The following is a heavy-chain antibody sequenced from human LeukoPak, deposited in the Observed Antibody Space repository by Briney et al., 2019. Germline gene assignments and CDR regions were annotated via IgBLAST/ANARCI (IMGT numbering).Heavy chain of an antibody. CDR3: ARADYSNYGVGHYYYYMDV. J-gene: IGHJ6*03. CDR2: ISVYNGNT. Sequence: APVKVSCKASGYSFTSFGITWVRQAPGQGLEWMGWISVYNGNTNYAQKVQGRVTMTTDTSTSTAYMELRSLRSDDMAVYYCARADYSNYGVGHYYYYMDVWGKGTTVIVSS. CDR1: GYSFTSFG. V-gene: IGHV1-18*03. D-gene: IGHD4-11*01.